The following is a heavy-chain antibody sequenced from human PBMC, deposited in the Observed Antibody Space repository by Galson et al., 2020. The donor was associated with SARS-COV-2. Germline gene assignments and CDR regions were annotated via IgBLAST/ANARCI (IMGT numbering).Heavy chain of an antibody. V-gene: IGHV1-24*01. D-gene: IGHD2-21*02. J-gene: IGHJ5*02. CDR3: STGSAIHSDSWFDP. CDR2: FDPEDGET. CDR1: GYTLNELS. Sequence: ASAKVYCKVSGYTLNELSMHWVRQAHGKGPEWMGGFDPEDGETIYAQKFQGRVTMTEDTSTDTAYMELSSLRSEDTAVYYCSTGSAIHSDSWFDPWGQGTLVTVSS.